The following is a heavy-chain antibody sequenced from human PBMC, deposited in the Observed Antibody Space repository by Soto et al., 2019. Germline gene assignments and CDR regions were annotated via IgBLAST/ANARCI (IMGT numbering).Heavy chain of an antibody. CDR1: GFTSSSYA. J-gene: IGHJ4*02. CDR3: AKDGYSGTYPTGFDY. D-gene: IGHD1-26*01. CDR2: IPYDGGNA. V-gene: IGHV3-30*18. Sequence: PGRSLRLSCAGSGFTSSSYAIHCVRQAPGNGLEWVAPIPYDGGNAKYTVYGKDRFTIYGDDSHDVAYLQMSSLRTEDTAMYYCAKDGYSGTYPTGFDYWGQGSLVTVSS.